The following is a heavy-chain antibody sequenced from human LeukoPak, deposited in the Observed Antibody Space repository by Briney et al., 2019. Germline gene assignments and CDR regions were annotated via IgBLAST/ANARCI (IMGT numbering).Heavy chain of an antibody. J-gene: IGHJ6*03. V-gene: IGHV4-39*07. CDR3: ARTTEAHSWRTRYYDYYMDV. D-gene: IGHD6-13*01. CDR1: GGSITSSSHF. CDR2: IYYSEDT. Sequence: SETLSLTCTVSGGSITSSSHFWGWIRQPPGKGLEWIGTIYYSEDTNYNPSLKSRVTISRDTSKNQFSLKLSSVTAADTAVYYCARTTEAHSWRTRYYDYYMDVWGKGTTVTVSS.